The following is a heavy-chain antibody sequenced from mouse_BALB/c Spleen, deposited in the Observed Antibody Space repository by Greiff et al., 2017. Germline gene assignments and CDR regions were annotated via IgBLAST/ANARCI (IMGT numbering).Heavy chain of an antibody. V-gene: IGHV5-9-4*01. CDR1: GFTFSSYA. J-gene: IGHJ1*01. Sequence: EVMLVESGGGLVKPGGSLKLSCAASGFTFSSYAMSWVRQSPEKRLEWVAEISSGGSYTYYPDTVTGRFTISRDNAKNTLYLEMSSLRSEDTAMYYCARAHYGNYWYFDVWGAGTTVTVSS. CDR3: ARAHYGNYWYFDV. D-gene: IGHD2-1*01. CDR2: ISSGGSYT.